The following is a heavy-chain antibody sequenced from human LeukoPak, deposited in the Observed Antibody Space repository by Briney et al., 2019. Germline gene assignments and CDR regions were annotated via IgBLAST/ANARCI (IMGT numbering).Heavy chain of an antibody. Sequence: GRSLRLSCAASGFTFSSYGMHWVRQAPGKGLEWVAVISYDGSNKYYADSVKGRFTISRDNSKNTLYLQMNSLRAEDTAVYHCAKGSRGVLEWLSWYYYYGMDVWGQGTTVTVSS. J-gene: IGHJ6*02. CDR1: GFTFSSYG. CDR3: AKGSRGVLEWLSWYYYYGMDV. V-gene: IGHV3-30*18. CDR2: ISYDGSNK. D-gene: IGHD3-3*01.